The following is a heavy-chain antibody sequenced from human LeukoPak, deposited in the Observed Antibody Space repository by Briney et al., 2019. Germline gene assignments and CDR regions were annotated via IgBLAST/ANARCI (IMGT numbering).Heavy chain of an antibody. V-gene: IGHV4-39*01. CDR2: IYYSGST. D-gene: IGHD3-22*01. CDR3: ARSHPDYYDSSGYLFEY. J-gene: IGHJ4*02. CDR1: GGSISSSIYY. Sequence: SETLSLTCTVSGGSISSSIYYWGWIRQPPGKGLEWIGSIYYSGSTYYNPSLKSRVTISVDTSKNQFSLKLSSVTAADTAVYYCARSHPDYYDSSGYLFEYWGQGTLVTVSS.